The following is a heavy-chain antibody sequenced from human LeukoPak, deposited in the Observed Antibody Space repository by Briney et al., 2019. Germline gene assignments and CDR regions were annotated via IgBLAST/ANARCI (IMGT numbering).Heavy chain of an antibody. Sequence: SETLSLTCTVSGGSISSYYWSWIRQPPGKGLEWIGYIYYSGSTNYNPSLKSRVTISVDTSKNQFSLKLSSVTAADTAVYYCARGSIVGATTSFDYWGQGTLVTVSS. CDR1: GGSISSYY. D-gene: IGHD1-26*01. CDR3: ARGSIVGATTSFDY. J-gene: IGHJ4*02. V-gene: IGHV4-59*08. CDR2: IYYSGST.